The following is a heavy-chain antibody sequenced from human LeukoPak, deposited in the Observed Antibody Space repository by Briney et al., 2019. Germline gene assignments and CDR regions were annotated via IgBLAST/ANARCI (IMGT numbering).Heavy chain of an antibody. J-gene: IGHJ4*02. CDR1: GGSISSYY. CDR2: IYDSGST. Sequence: SETLSLTCTVSGGSISSYYWSWLRQPPGKGLEWVGYIYDSGSTNYNPSLKSRVTISVDTSKNQFSLKLRSVTAADTAVYYCARGGDYTSSWYGSRSPQPDCWGQGTLVTVSS. V-gene: IGHV4-59*01. CDR3: ARGGDYTSSWYGSRSPQPDC. D-gene: IGHD6-13*01.